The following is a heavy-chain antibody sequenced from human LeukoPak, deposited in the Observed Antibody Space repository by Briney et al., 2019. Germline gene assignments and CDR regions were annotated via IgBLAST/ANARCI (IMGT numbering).Heavy chain of an antibody. D-gene: IGHD2-15*01. CDR1: GFSFTAYW. J-gene: IGHJ4*02. Sequence: GGSLRLSCAASGFSFTAYWMTWVRQAPGTGLEWVANINPAGSETYYVDPVKGRFSISRDNAKNLVYLQMNSLRAEDTAVYHCARFGYVAAVDVWGQGTPVTVSS. V-gene: IGHV3-7*01. CDR3: ARFGYVAAVDV. CDR2: INPAGSET.